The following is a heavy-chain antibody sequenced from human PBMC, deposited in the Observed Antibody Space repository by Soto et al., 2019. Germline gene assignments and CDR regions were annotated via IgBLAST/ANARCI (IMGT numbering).Heavy chain of an antibody. J-gene: IGHJ2*01. V-gene: IGHV3-23*01. CDR1: GFSFDSYA. D-gene: IGHD5-12*01. Sequence: GGALRLSCAASGFSFDSYAMSWVRQAPGKGLEWVSSIHANGVNTYYADSVKGRFTISRDNSKNTLYLQMNSMRAEDTAVYYCAKDPKVATEFDLWGRGTLVTASS. CDR2: IHANGVNT. CDR3: AKDPKVATEFDL.